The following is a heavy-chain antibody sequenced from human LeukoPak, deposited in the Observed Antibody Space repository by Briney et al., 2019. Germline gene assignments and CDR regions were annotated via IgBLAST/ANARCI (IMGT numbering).Heavy chain of an antibody. CDR3: VGLDKVVTVDGAFDI. CDR1: GGSITIENYY. V-gene: IGHV4-39*02. D-gene: IGHD2/OR15-2a*01. Sequence: SETLSLTCTVSGGSITIENYYWGWIRQPPGKGLEWIASISYGGTTYYNPSLKSRVTISVDTSKNHFSLKLSSVTAAHTAVYYCVGLDKVVTVDGAFDIWGRGSVVTVSS. J-gene: IGHJ3*02. CDR2: ISYGGTT.